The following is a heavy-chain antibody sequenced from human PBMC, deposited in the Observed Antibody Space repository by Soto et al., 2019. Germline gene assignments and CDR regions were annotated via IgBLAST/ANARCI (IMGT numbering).Heavy chain of an antibody. CDR1: GFTFSNYA. Sequence: GGSLRLSCAASGFTFSNYAMNWVRQAPGKGLEWVSGISVSSDNTFYADSVKGRFAISRDNSKSTLFLQMNSLRAEDTALYYCAKDSDTKRGPDYWGQGTLVTVSS. V-gene: IGHV3-23*01. CDR2: ISVSSDNT. CDR3: AKDSDTKRGPDY. J-gene: IGHJ4*02. D-gene: IGHD3-10*01.